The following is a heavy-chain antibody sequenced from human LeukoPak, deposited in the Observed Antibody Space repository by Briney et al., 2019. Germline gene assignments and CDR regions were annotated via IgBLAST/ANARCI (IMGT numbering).Heavy chain of an antibody. CDR1: GGSISSYD. V-gene: IGHV4-4*07. CDR2: TYTSGST. CDR3: ARVSSSWYQDWYFDL. Sequence: ASETLSLTCTVSGGSISSYDWSWIRQPAGKGLEWIGRTYTSGSTNYNPSLKSRVTMTVDMSKNQFSLKLSSMIAADTAVYYCARVSSSWYQDWYFDLWGRGTLVTVPS. D-gene: IGHD6-13*01. J-gene: IGHJ2*01.